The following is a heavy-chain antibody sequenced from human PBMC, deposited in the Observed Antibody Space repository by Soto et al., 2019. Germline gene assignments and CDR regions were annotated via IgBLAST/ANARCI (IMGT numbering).Heavy chain of an antibody. D-gene: IGHD4-4*01. J-gene: IGHJ6*01. CDR1: GSTFSSYS. CDR2: ISSSSIYI. CDR3: ARDDYSNYGCMDV. V-gene: IGHV3-21*01. Sequence: GGSLRLSGAASGSTFSSYSMNWVRQAPWKGLEWVSSISSSSIYIYYADSVKGRFTISRDNAKNSLYLQMNSLRAEDTAVYYCARDDYSNYGCMDVSGEGTPVTVSP.